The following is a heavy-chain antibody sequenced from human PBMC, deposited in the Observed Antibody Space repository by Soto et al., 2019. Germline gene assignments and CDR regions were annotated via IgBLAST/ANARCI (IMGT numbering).Heavy chain of an antibody. CDR3: GRDGLGDGDSIDY. Sequence: QVQLVESGGGVVQPGRSLRLSCAASGFTFSSYAMHWVRQAPGKGLEWVAVISYDGSNKYYADSVKGRFTISRDNSKNTLYLQMNSLRAEDTAVYYCGRDGLGDGDSIDYWGQGTLVTVSS. V-gene: IGHV3-30-3*01. CDR1: GFTFSSYA. D-gene: IGHD4-17*01. CDR2: ISYDGSNK. J-gene: IGHJ4*02.